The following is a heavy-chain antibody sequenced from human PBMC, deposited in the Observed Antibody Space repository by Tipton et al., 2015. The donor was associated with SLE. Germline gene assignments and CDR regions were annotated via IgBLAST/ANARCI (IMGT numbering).Heavy chain of an antibody. CDR2: IYYSGST. CDR1: GGSISSYY. CDR3: ARAGGLGIAAALFLDAFDI. J-gene: IGHJ3*02. Sequence: TLSLTCTVSGGSISSYYWSWIRQPPGKGLEWVGYIYYSGSTNYNPSPKSRVTISVETSKNQFSLKLSSVTAADTAVYYCARAGGLGIAAALFLDAFDIWGQGTMVTVSS. D-gene: IGHD6-13*01. V-gene: IGHV4-59*01.